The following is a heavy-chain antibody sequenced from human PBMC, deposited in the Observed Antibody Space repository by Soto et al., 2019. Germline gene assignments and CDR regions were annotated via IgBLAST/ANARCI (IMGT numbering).Heavy chain of an antibody. Sequence: QVQLQESDPGLVKPSGTLSLTCAVSNGSISNNDWWSWVRQPPGKGLEWIGEINHSGTTNYNPSLKSRVTILVDKSKNQFSLKLTSVTAADTAVYYCARGITFGGVIFDDWGQGTLVTVSS. D-gene: IGHD3-16*01. CDR2: INHSGTT. CDR3: ARGITFGGVIFDD. V-gene: IGHV4-4*02. J-gene: IGHJ4*02. CDR1: NGSISNNDW.